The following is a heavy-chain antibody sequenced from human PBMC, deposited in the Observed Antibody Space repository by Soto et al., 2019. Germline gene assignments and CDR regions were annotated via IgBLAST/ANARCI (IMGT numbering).Heavy chain of an antibody. CDR1: GGSFSGHY. V-gene: IGHV4-34*01. CDR2: INHGAST. CDR3: ARELSNSPDYFDF. D-gene: IGHD6-6*01. J-gene: IGHJ4*02. Sequence: SETLSLTCAVYGGSFSGHYWSWIRQPPGKGLEWIGEINHGASTNYNPSLKSRVTVSVDTSKNQFSLNLSSMSATDTAVYYCARELSNSPDYFDFSGQGTLVTVSS.